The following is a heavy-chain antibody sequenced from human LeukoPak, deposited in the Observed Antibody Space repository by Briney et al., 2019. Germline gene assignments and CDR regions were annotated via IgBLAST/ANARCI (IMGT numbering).Heavy chain of an antibody. V-gene: IGHV1-24*01. CDR3: ATRVYSTGGFDY. D-gene: IGHD6-13*01. J-gene: IGHJ4*02. Sequence: GASVKVSCKVSGYTLTELSMHRVRQAPGKGLEWMGGFDPEDGETIYAQKFQGRVTMTEDTSTDTAYMELSSLRSEDTAVYYCATRVYSTGGFDYWGQGTLVTVSS. CDR1: GYTLTELS. CDR2: FDPEDGET.